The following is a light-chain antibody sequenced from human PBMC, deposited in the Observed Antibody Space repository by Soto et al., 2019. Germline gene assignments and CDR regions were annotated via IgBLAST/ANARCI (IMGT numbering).Light chain of an antibody. CDR3: SSYTSSSTVV. V-gene: IGLV2-14*01. CDR1: SSDVGGYNY. CDR2: DVS. Sequence: QAVLTQPASVSGSPGQSITISCTGISSDVGGYNYVSWYQQHPGKAPKLMIYDVSNRPSGVSNRFSGSKSGDTASLTISGLQAEDEADYHCSSYTSSSTVVFGGWTKLTVL. J-gene: IGLJ2*01.